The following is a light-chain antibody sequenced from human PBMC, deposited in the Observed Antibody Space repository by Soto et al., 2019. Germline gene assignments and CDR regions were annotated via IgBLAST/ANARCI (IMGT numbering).Light chain of an antibody. V-gene: IGKV1-5*03. CDR2: KAS. Sequence: RASQSITTYLAWYQQKPGKAPNLLIYKASNLASGVPSRFTGGGSGTDFTLTINSLRPDDSATYFCQQCSSYSYTLGQGTKVDIK. CDR1: QSITTY. J-gene: IGKJ2*01. CDR3: QQCSSYSYT.